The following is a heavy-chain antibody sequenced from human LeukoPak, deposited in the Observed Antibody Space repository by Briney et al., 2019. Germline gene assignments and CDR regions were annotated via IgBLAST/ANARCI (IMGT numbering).Heavy chain of an antibody. V-gene: IGHV3-66*01. CDR1: GFTVSSNY. CDR2: IYSGGST. Sequence: PGGSLRLSCAASGFTVSSNYMSWVRQAPGKGLEWVSVIYSGGSTYYADSVKGRFTISRDNSKNTLYLQMHSLRAEDTAVYYCARVRRYSTLGDDAFDIWGQGTMVTVSS. J-gene: IGHJ3*02. D-gene: IGHD5-12*01. CDR3: ARVRRYSTLGDDAFDI.